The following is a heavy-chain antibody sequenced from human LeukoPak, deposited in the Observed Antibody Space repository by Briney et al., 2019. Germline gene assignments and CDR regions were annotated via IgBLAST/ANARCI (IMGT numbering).Heavy chain of an antibody. CDR1: AFTFSSYS. CDR3: ARGLWLHDAFDI. Sequence: PGGSLRLSWAVSAFTFSSYSMNWVRQAPGKGREWVSSISSSSGYIYYADSMKGRFTISRDNAKNSLYLQMNSLRAEDTAVYYCARGLWLHDAFDIWGQGTMVTVPS. CDR2: ISSSSGYI. D-gene: IGHD5-24*01. J-gene: IGHJ3*02. V-gene: IGHV3-21*01.